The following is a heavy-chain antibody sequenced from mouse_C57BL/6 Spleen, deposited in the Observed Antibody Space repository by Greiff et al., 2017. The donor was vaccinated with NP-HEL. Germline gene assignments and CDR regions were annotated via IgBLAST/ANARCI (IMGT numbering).Heavy chain of an antibody. CDR1: GYTFTDYN. D-gene: IGHD4-1*01. CDR2: INPNNGGT. Sequence: VQLQQSGPELVKPGASVKIPCKASGYTFTDYNMDWVKQSHGKSLEWIGDINPNNGGTIYNQKFKGKATLTVDKSSSTAYMELRSLTSEDTAVYYCARRWTGTSYFDYWGQGTTLTVSS. CDR3: ARRWTGTSYFDY. J-gene: IGHJ2*01. V-gene: IGHV1-18*01.